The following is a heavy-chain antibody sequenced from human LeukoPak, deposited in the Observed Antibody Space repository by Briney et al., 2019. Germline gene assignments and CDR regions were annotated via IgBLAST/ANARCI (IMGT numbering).Heavy chain of an antibody. V-gene: IGHV3-7*01. CDR1: GFTFSNYW. Sequence: PGGSLRLSCAASGFTFSNYWMSWVRQAPGKGLEWVANIKQDGSEKYYVDSVKGRFTISRDNAKNSLYLQMNSLRAEDTAVYYCARDQGAAGTFDAFDIWGQGTMVAVSS. CDR2: IKQDGSEK. CDR3: ARDQGAAGTFDAFDI. D-gene: IGHD6-13*01. J-gene: IGHJ3*02.